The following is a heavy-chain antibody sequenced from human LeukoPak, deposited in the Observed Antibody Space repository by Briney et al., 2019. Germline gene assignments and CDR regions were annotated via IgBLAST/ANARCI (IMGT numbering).Heavy chain of an antibody. D-gene: IGHD3-3*01. J-gene: IGHJ4*02. CDR2: ISGGGNTI. Sequence: PGGSLRLSCAASGFTFSSYEMNWVRQAPGKGLERVSYISGGGNTIFYADSAKGRFTISRDNAKNSLYLQMNSLRAEDTAIYYCARGFRRADYWGQGSLVTVSS. V-gene: IGHV3-48*03. CDR1: GFTFSSYE. CDR3: ARGFRRADY.